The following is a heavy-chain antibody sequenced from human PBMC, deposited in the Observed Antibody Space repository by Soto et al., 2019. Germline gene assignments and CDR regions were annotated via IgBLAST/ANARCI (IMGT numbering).Heavy chain of an antibody. CDR2: IIPIFGTA. Sequence: QVQLVQSEAEVKKPGSTVKVSCKASGGTFSSYAISWVRQAPGQGLEWMGGIIPIFGTANYAQKFQGRVTITADESTSTAYMELSSLRSEDTAVYYCARDPPGYSSGQYYFDYWGQGTLVTVSS. CDR3: ARDPPGYSSGQYYFDY. J-gene: IGHJ4*02. V-gene: IGHV1-69*01. D-gene: IGHD6-19*01. CDR1: GGTFSSYA.